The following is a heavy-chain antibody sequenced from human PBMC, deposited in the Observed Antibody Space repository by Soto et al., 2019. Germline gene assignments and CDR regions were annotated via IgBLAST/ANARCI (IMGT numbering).Heavy chain of an antibody. D-gene: IGHD7-27*01. Sequence: GGSLRLSCAASGFTFSGSAMHWVRQASGKGLEWVGRIRSKANSYATAYAASVKGRFTISRDNSKNTLYLQMNSLRAEDTAVYYCAKDLTFDYWGQGTLVTVSS. CDR1: GFTFSGSA. J-gene: IGHJ4*02. CDR3: AKDLTFDY. CDR2: IRSKANSYAT. V-gene: IGHV3-73*01.